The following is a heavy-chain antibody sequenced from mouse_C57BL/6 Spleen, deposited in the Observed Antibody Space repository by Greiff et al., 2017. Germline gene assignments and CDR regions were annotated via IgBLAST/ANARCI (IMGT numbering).Heavy chain of an antibody. J-gene: IGHJ4*01. V-gene: IGHV1-64*01. CDR1: GYTFTSYW. CDR3: ARGIYYGSPYAMDY. D-gene: IGHD1-1*01. Sequence: VQLQQPGAELVKPGASVKLSCKASGYTFTSYWMHWVKQRPGQGLEWIGMIHPNSGSTNYNEKFKSKATLTVDKSSSTAYMQLNSLTSEDSAVYYCARGIYYGSPYAMDYWGQGTSVTVSS. CDR2: IHPNSGST.